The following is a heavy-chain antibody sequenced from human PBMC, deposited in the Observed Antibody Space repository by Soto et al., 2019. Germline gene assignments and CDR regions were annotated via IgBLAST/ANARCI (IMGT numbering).Heavy chain of an antibody. CDR3: AALHYDILTGTGYYGMDV. D-gene: IGHD3-9*01. V-gene: IGHV1-58*01. CDR2: IVVGSGNT. J-gene: IGHJ6*02. CDR1: GFTFTSSA. Sequence: SVKVSCKASGFTFTSSAVQWVRQARGQRLEWIGWIVVGSGNTNYAQKFQERVTFTRDMSTSTAYMELSSLRSEDTAVYYCAALHYDILTGTGYYGMDVWGQGTTVTVSS.